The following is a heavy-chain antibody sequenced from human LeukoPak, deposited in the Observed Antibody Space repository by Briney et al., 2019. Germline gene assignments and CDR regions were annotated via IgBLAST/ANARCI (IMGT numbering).Heavy chain of an antibody. J-gene: IGHJ4*02. CDR1: GGSISSNSYY. D-gene: IGHD3-10*01. CDR3: ARGSGWFGELGL. CDR2: IFYSGTT. V-gene: IGHV4-39*01. Sequence: SETLSLTCTVSGGSISSNSYYWDWIRQPPGKGLDWIGSIFYSGTTYHNPSPKSRVTISVDTSKNQFSLRLTSVTAADTAVYYCARGSGWFGELGLWGQGTLVTVSS.